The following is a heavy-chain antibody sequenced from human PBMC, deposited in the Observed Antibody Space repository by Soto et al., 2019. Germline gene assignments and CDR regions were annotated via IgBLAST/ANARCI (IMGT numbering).Heavy chain of an antibody. V-gene: IGHV4-39*01. CDR1: GGSISSSSYY. D-gene: IGHD2-8*01. CDR3: ARPRVNGLMDV. Sequence: SLTCTVSGGSISSSSYYWGWIRQPPGKGLEWIGSIYYSGSTYYNPSLKSRVTISVDTSKNQFSLKLSSVTAADTAVYYCARPRVNGLMDVWGQGTTVTVSS. CDR2: IYYSGST. J-gene: IGHJ6*02.